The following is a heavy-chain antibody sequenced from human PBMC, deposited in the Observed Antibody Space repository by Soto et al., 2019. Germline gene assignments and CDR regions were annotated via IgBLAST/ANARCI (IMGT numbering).Heavy chain of an antibody. J-gene: IGHJ5*02. CDR2: MNPNSGNT. Sequence: ASVKVSCKASGYTFTSYDINWVRQATGQGLEWMGWMNPNSGNTGYAQKFQGRVTMTRNTSISTAYMELSSLRSEDTAVYYCARDIGLSVSQRPSPMSSSWYPKRFDPWGQGTLVTVSS. CDR3: ARDIGLSVSQRPSPMSSSWYPKRFDP. V-gene: IGHV1-8*01. CDR1: GYTFTSYD. D-gene: IGHD6-13*01.